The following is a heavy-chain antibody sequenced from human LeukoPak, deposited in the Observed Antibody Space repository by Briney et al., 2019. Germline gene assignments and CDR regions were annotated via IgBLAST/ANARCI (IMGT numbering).Heavy chain of an antibody. CDR2: ISSSGSTI. Sequence: GGSLRLSCAASGFTFSDYYMSWIRQAPGKGLEWVSYISSSGSTIYYTDSVKGRFTISRDNAKNSLYLQMNSLRAEDTAVYYCARIVADKPKYYYYYYMDVWGKGTTVTVSS. D-gene: IGHD2-15*01. CDR3: ARIVADKPKYYYYYYMDV. V-gene: IGHV3-11*01. CDR1: GFTFSDYY. J-gene: IGHJ6*03.